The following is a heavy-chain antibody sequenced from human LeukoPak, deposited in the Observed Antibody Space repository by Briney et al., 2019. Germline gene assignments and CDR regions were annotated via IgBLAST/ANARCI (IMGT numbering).Heavy chain of an antibody. CDR1: GFTFSSYA. V-gene: IGHV3-23*01. CDR3: AKGPKTYYDFWSGYSLGFDY. D-gene: IGHD3-3*01. J-gene: IGHJ4*02. Sequence: PGGSLRLSCAASGFTFSSYAMSWVRQAPGKGLEWVSAISGSGGSTYYADSVKGRFTISRDNSKNTLYLQMNSLRAEDTAVYYRAKGPKTYYDFWSGYSLGFDYWGQGTLVTVSS. CDR2: ISGSGGST.